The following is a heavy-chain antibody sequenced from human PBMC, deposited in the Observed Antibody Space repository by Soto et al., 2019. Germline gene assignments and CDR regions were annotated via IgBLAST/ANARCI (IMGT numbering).Heavy chain of an antibody. CDR1: GGSISSSNW. Sequence: QVQLQESGPGLVKPSGTLSLTCAVSGGSISSSNWWSWVRQPPGKGLEWIGEIYHSGSTNYNLSLKRRVTISVDKSQNQFSLKLSSVTAADTAVYYCARQYYYDSSGYLDYWGQGTLVTVSS. CDR3: ARQYYYDSSGYLDY. D-gene: IGHD3-22*01. V-gene: IGHV4-4*02. CDR2: IYHSGST. J-gene: IGHJ4*02.